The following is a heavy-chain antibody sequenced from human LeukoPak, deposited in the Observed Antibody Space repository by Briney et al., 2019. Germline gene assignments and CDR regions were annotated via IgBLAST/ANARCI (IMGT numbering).Heavy chain of an antibody. D-gene: IGHD3-16*01. CDR1: GFTFSDSW. CDR2: MNQDGSEK. CDR3: ATYTHWVAGDV. J-gene: IGHJ6*02. Sequence: GGSLRLSCAASGFTFSDSWMSWVRQAPGKGLEWVANMNQDGSEKDYVDSVKGRFTISRDNARNSLYLQMGSLRAEDTAVYYCATYTHWVAGDVWGQGTTVTVYS. V-gene: IGHV3-7*01.